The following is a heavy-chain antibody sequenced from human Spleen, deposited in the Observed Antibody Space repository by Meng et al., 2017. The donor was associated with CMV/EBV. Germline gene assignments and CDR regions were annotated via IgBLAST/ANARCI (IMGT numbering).Heavy chain of an antibody. Sequence: SETLSLTCTVSGGSISSGDYYWSWIRQPPGKGLEWIGYMDYSGNTYYNPSLKSRVTISVDTSKKQFSLKLSSVTAADTAVYYCARELRRGVHAFHIWGQGTMVTVSS. CDR1: GGSISSGDYY. J-gene: IGHJ3*02. CDR3: ARELRRGVHAFHI. D-gene: IGHD4-23*01. CDR2: MDYSGNT. V-gene: IGHV4-30-4*08.